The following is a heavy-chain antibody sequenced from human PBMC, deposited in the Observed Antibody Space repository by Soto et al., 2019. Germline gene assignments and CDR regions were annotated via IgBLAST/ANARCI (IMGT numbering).Heavy chain of an antibody. V-gene: IGHV4-31*03. Sequence: NLSPTCTVSGGSISSGGYYWTWIRQHPGKGLEWIVYIFYSGGTYYNPSLKSRVAISVDTSKNQFSLKLRSVTAADTAVYYCTRTSTLGYSHGMYVWGPGTRVTLSS. CDR3: TRTSTLGYSHGMYV. J-gene: IGHJ6*02. CDR2: IFYSGGT. D-gene: IGHD1-26*01. CDR1: GGSISSGGYY.